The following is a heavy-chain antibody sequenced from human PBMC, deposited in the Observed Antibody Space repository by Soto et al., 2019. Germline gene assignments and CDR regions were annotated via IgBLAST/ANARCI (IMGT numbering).Heavy chain of an antibody. CDR2: INPNSGGT. J-gene: IGHJ6*02. V-gene: IGHV1-2*04. D-gene: IGHD3-10*01. CDR1: GYTFTGYY. CDR3: AGGGVRGVITRTRDYYGMDV. Sequence: EASVKVSCKASGYTFTGYYMHWVRQAPGQGLEWMGWINPNSGGTNYAQKFQGWVTMTRDTSISTAYLQWSSLKASDTAMYYCAGGGVRGVITRTRDYYGMDVWGQGTTVTVSS.